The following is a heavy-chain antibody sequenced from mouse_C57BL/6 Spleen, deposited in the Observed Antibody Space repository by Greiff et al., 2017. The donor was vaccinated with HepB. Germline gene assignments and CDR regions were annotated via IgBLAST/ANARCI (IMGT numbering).Heavy chain of an antibody. CDR3: ARRDTTVVANWYFDV. CDR2: IDPSDSYT. Sequence: VQLQQSGAELVMPGASVKLSCKASGYTFTSYWMHWVKQRPGQGLEWIGEIDPSDSYTNYNQKFKGKSTLTVDKSSSTAYMQLSSLTSEDSAVYYCARRDTTVVANWYFDVWGTGTTVTVSS. J-gene: IGHJ1*03. V-gene: IGHV1-69*01. CDR1: GYTFTSYW. D-gene: IGHD1-1*01.